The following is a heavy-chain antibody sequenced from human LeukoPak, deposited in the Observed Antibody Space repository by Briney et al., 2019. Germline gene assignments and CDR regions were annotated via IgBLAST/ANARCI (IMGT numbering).Heavy chain of an antibody. Sequence: ASVKVSCKASGYTFTGYYMHWVRQAPGQGLEWMGWINPNSGGTNYAQKFQGRVTMTRDTSISTAYMELSRLRAEDTAVYYCARHLSGVTGYTYGRGIDYWGQGTLVTVSS. CDR2: INPNSGGT. V-gene: IGHV1-2*02. CDR3: ARHLSGVTGYTYGRGIDY. CDR1: GYTFTGYY. D-gene: IGHD5-18*01. J-gene: IGHJ4*02.